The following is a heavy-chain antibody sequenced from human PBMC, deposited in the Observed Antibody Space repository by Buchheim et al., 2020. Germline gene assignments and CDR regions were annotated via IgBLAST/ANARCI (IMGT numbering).Heavy chain of an antibody. CDR3: ARATLERLLDY. D-gene: IGHD1-1*01. CDR2: SYQSGST. J-gene: IGHJ4*02. Sequence: QVKLQESGPGLVKPSGTLSLTCAVSGASISSSNLWSWVRQSPGKGLEWIGESYQSGSTYYNPSLKSRVIISVDNSKNQFSLNLRSVTAADTAIYYCARATLERLLDYWGQGTL. V-gene: IGHV4-4*02. CDR1: GASISSSNL.